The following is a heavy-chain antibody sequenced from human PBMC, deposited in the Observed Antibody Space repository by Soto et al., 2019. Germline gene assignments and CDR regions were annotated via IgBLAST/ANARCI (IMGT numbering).Heavy chain of an antibody. J-gene: IGHJ6*02. CDR3: AKDHSYNWKRPYYYGMDV. CDR2: IWYDGSNK. Sequence: GGSLSLSCAASGFTFSSYGMHWVRQAPGKGRERVAVIWYDGSNKYYADSVKGRFTISRDNSKNTLYLQMNSLRAEDTAVYYCAKDHSYNWKRPYYYGMDVWGQGTTVTVSS. CDR1: GFTFSSYG. V-gene: IGHV3-30*02. D-gene: IGHD1-20*01.